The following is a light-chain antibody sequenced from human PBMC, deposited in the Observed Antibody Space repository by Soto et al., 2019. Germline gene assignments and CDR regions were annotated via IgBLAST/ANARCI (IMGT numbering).Light chain of an antibody. CDR2: EVS. J-gene: IGLJ1*01. CDR1: SSDIGGYNF. CDR3: SSYAGSNNPGV. V-gene: IGLV2-8*01. Sequence: QSALTQPPSASGSPGQSVTISCTGTSSDIGGYNFVSWYQQHPGKAPKLMIYEVSKRPSGVPDRLSGSKSGITASLTVSGLQAEDEADYYCSSYAGSNNPGVFGTGTKVTVL.